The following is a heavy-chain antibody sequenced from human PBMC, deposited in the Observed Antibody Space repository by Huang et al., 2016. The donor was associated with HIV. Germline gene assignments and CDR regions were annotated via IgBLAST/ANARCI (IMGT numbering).Heavy chain of an antibody. CDR1: GGSIRSSDYH. CDR2: IYKKGST. Sequence: QLLLQESGPGLVKPSEALALTCAVSGGSIRSSDYHWGWIRQPPGKGLEWIGSIYKKGSTHSSPSPKSRVTIAVDTSKNLFFLNLTSMTAADTAVYYCARHREGPVAYYSGWGSHLNYMDVWGRGRTVVVSS. V-gene: IGHV4-39*01. CDR3: ARHREGPVAYYSGWGSHLNYMDV. J-gene: IGHJ6*03. D-gene: IGHD3-10*01.